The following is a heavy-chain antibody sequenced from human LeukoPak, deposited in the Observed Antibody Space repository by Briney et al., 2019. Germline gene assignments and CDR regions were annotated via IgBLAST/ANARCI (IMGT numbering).Heavy chain of an antibody. CDR2: INWSGGST. CDR3: ARAPITSPFYFDY. D-gene: IGHD2-2*01. J-gene: IGHJ4*02. V-gene: IGHV3-20*04. Sequence: GGSLRLSCTASGFAFDEHGMSWVRQVPGKGLEWVSGINWSGGSTGYADPLRGRFTISRDNAKNSLYLQMGSLRAEDTALYYCARAPITSPFYFDYWGQGTLVTDSS. CDR1: GFAFDEHG.